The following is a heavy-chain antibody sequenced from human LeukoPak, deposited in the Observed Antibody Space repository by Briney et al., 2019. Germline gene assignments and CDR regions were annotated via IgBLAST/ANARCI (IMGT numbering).Heavy chain of an antibody. V-gene: IGHV3-74*01. CDR3: ARDHYGGNSDY. D-gene: IGHD4-23*01. Sequence: QAGGSLRLSCAASGFTFSSYWMSWVRQAPGKGLVWVSRINTAGSGTYYADSVKGRFTISRDNAKNTLYLQMNTLRAEDTAVYYCARDHYGGNSDYWGQGTLVTVSS. CDR2: INTAGSGT. CDR1: GFTFSSYW. J-gene: IGHJ4*02.